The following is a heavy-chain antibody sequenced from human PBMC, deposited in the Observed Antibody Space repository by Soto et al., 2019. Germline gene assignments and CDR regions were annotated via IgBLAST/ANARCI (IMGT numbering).Heavy chain of an antibody. CDR3: ARSPRSSPYFDY. CDR1: GYTFSNFW. CDR2: IYPGDHET. Sequence: GESLKTSCQSSGYTFSNFWIGGVRPLPGKGLEWMGIIYPGDHETRYSPSFHGKVTISADRAINTAYLPWNSLEASDTAFYFCARSPRSSPYFDYWGQGALVTVSS. V-gene: IGHV5-51*01. D-gene: IGHD6-13*01. J-gene: IGHJ4*02.